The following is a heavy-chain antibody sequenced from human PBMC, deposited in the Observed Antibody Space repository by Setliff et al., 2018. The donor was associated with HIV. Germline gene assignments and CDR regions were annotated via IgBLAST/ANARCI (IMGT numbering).Heavy chain of an antibody. D-gene: IGHD3-22*01. CDR3: ARIGDTSGYYFYIFDL. CDR2: VHPVDSDV. V-gene: IGHV5-51*01. CDR1: GYIFTGYW. Sequence: GESPKISCQGSGYIFTGYWVGWVRQMAGKGLEWMGMVHPVDSDVRYSPSFEGQVTISADKSTSTAYLQWTGLRASDTAMYYCARIGDTSGYYFYIFDLWGQGTMVTVS. J-gene: IGHJ3*01.